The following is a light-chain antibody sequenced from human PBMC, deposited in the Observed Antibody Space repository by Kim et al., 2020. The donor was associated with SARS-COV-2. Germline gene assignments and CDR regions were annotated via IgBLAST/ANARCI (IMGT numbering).Light chain of an antibody. CDR3: QQYDKWPMYS. V-gene: IGKV3-15*01. J-gene: IGKJ2*03. CDR2: GAS. CDR1: QSVSSN. Sequence: EIVMTQSPATLSVSPGERVTFSCRASQSVSSNLAWYQHKPGQAPRLIIYGASTRATAVPDRFSGSGSGTEFTLTVNSLQSEDVAVYYCQQYDKWPMYSFGQGTKLEIK.